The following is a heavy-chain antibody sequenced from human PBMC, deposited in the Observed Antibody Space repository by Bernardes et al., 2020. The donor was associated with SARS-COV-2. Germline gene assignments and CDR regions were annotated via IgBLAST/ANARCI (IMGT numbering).Heavy chain of an antibody. J-gene: IGHJ4*02. CDR3: ATTGTWNDFDN. CDR2: ITSRSAYI. D-gene: IGHD1-1*01. CDR1: GFTFSNFG. V-gene: IGHV3-21*01. Sequence: GGSLRLSCAASGFTFSNFGMSWVRQAPGKGLEWVSSITSRSAYIYYSDSMKGRFTISRDNAKNSLYLQLNSLRAEDTAVYYCATTGTWNDFDNWGQGTLVTVSS.